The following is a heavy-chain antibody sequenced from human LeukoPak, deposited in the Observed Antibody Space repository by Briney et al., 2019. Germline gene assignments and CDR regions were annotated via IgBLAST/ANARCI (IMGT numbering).Heavy chain of an antibody. CDR3: ATNSGSYFLY. Sequence: ASVKVSCRVSGYSLTELSMDWVRRAPGKGLEWMGGFDPEEDDTIYAQKFQGRVTMTEDTSTDTAYMELSSLRSEDTAVYYCATNSGSYFLYWGQGTLVTVSS. CDR1: GYSLTELS. V-gene: IGHV1-24*01. CDR2: FDPEEDDT. J-gene: IGHJ4*02. D-gene: IGHD1-26*01.